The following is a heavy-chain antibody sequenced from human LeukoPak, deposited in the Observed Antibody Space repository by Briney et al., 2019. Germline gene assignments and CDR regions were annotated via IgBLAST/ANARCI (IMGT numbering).Heavy chain of an antibody. V-gene: IGHV3-48*03. CDR2: ISSSGSTI. J-gene: IGHJ4*02. D-gene: IGHD3-10*01. CDR1: GLTFSSYE. Sequence: PGGSLRLSCAASGLTFSSYEMNSVRQAPGKGLEWVSYISSSGSTIYYADSVKGRFTISRDNAKNSLYLQMNSLRAEDTAVYYCARDGVLLWFGESTHYFDYWGQGTLVTVSS. CDR3: ARDGVLLWFGESTHYFDY.